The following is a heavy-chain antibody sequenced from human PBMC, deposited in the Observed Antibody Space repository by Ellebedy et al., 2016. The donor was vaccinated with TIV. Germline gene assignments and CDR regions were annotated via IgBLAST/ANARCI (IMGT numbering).Heavy chain of an antibody. V-gene: IGHV3-23*01. Sequence: GGSLRLXXAASGFTFSSYSINWVRQAPGKGLEWVSATTGSGDRTYYADSVKGRFTISRDNSKHTLYLQMNSLRDEDTAVYYCAAVNRVLRAAAVDWGQGTLVTVSS. CDR2: TTGSGDRT. D-gene: IGHD2-15*01. CDR1: GFTFSSYS. J-gene: IGHJ4*02. CDR3: AAVNRVLRAAAVD.